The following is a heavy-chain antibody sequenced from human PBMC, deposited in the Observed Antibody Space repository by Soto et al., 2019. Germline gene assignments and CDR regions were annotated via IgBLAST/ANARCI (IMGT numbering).Heavy chain of an antibody. CDR3: AKFFLQLERYYYYYMDV. CDR1: GFTFSSYA. Sequence: GGSLRLSCAASGFTFSSYAMSWVRQAPGKGLEWVSAISGSGGSTYYADSVKGRFTISRDNSKNTLYLQMNSLRAEDTAVYYCAKFFLQLERYYYYYMDVWGKGTTVTVSS. J-gene: IGHJ6*03. D-gene: IGHD1-1*01. V-gene: IGHV3-23*01. CDR2: ISGSGGST.